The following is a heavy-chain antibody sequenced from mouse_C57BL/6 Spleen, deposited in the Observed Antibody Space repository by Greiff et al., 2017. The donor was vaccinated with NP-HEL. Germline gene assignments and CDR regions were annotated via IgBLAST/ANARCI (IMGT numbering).Heavy chain of an antibody. V-gene: IGHV1-53*01. D-gene: IGHD2-12*01. CDR1: GYTFTSYW. CDR3: ARVQGAYDGFAY. J-gene: IGHJ3*01. Sequence: VQLQQSGTDLVKPGASVKLSCKASGYTFTSYWMHWVKQRPGQGLEWIGNINPSNGGTNYNEKFKSKATLTVDKSSSTAYMQLSSLTSEDSAVYDCARVQGAYDGFAYWGQGTLVTVSA. CDR2: INPSNGGT.